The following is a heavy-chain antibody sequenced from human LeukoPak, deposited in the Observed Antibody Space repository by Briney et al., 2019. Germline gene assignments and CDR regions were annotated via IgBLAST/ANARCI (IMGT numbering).Heavy chain of an antibody. Sequence: SVKVSCKASGGTFSSYAISWVRQAPGQGLEWMGGIIPILGTANYAQKFQGRVTITADESTSTAYMELSSLRSEDTAVYYCARFATVTTRFDYWGQGTLVTVSS. J-gene: IGHJ4*02. V-gene: IGHV1-69*13. CDR3: ARFATVTTRFDY. CDR2: IIPILGTA. D-gene: IGHD4-11*01. CDR1: GGTFSSYA.